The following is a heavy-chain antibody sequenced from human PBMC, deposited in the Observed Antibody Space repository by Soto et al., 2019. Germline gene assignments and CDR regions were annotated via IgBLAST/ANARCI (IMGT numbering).Heavy chain of an antibody. Sequence: ASVKVSCKASGYTFTSYDINWVRQATGQGLEWMGWMNPNSGNTGYAQKFQGRVTMTRNTSISTAYMELSSLRSEDTAVYYCASGGPLLGLKRSYYCYYYGMDVWGQGTTVTVSS. V-gene: IGHV1-8*01. J-gene: IGHJ6*02. CDR2: MNPNSGNT. CDR3: ASGGPLLGLKRSYYCYYYGMDV. CDR1: GYTFTSYD. D-gene: IGHD3-16*02.